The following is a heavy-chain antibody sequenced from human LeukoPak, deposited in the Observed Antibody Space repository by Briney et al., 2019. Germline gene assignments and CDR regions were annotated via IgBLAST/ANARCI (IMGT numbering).Heavy chain of an antibody. Sequence: AGGSLRLSCAASGFSFSSYGIHWVRQAPGKGLEWVAVISYDGSNQYYADSVKGRFTISRDNSKNTLYLQMNSLRPEDTAVYYCAKDLSVLVRFGESSRERWFDPWGQGTLVTVSS. J-gene: IGHJ5*02. CDR1: GFSFSSYG. D-gene: IGHD3-10*01. CDR3: AKDLSVLVRFGESSRERWFDP. CDR2: ISYDGSNQ. V-gene: IGHV3-30*18.